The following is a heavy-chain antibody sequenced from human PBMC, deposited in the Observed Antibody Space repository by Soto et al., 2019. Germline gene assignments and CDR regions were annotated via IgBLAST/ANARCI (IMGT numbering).Heavy chain of an antibody. V-gene: IGHV1-58*01. D-gene: IGHD2-15*01. J-gene: IGHJ3*01. CDR1: GFTFTNSA. CDR2: IIVGSGRT. CDR3: AAELYSGGGYCWFAV. Sequence: GASVKVSCKTSGFTFTNSAVQWVRQARGQRLEWIGWIIVGSGRTNHAQELQERLTITRDLSTNTAYLELNSLRSEDTAVYYCAAELYSGGGYCWFAVWGQGTMVTVSS.